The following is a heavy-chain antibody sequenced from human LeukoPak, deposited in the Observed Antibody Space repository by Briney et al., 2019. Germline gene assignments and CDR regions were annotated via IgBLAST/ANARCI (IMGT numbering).Heavy chain of an antibody. CDR2: VFDSERT. D-gene: IGHD3-3*01. J-gene: IGHJ3*02. V-gene: IGHV4-59*11. Sequence: PSETLSLTCTVSGGSISTHYWSWIRQPPGKGLEWIGYVFDSERTKDNPSLKSRATLSADTSKNQFSLKLSSVTAADTAVYYCARGGVYDFWSGFDEILFGFDIWGQGTMVTVSS. CDR1: GGSISTHY. CDR3: ARGGVYDFWSGFDEILFGFDI.